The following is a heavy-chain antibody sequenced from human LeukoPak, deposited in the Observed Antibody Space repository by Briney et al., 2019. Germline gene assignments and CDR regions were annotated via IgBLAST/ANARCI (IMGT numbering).Heavy chain of an antibody. CDR2: FDPEDGET. Sequence: ASVKVSCKASGYTFTSYAMNWVRQAPGKGLEWMGGFDPEDGETIYAQKFQGRVTMTEDTSTDTAYMELSSLRSEDTAVYYCATLRAEDFGVAYYFDYWGQGTLVIVSS. D-gene: IGHD3-3*01. J-gene: IGHJ4*02. CDR3: ATLRAEDFGVAYYFDY. V-gene: IGHV1-24*01. CDR1: GYTFTSYA.